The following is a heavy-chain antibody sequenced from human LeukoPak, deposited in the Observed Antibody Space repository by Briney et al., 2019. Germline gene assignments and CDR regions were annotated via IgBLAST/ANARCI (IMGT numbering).Heavy chain of an antibody. CDR1: GDSISSGAYY. Sequence: SETLSLTCTVSGDSISSGAYYWSWIRQPPGKGLEWIGYFYGSGSASYNPSLKSRVTISVDRSNNQFSLKMSSVTAADTAVYYCVRDVSQRRHFDYWGQGTLVTVSS. D-gene: IGHD1-1*01. CDR3: VRDVSQRRHFDY. J-gene: IGHJ4*02. V-gene: IGHV4-30-2*01. CDR2: FYGSGSA.